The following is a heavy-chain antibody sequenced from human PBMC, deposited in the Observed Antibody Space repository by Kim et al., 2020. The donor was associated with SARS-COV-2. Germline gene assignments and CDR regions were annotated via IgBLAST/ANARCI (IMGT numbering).Heavy chain of an antibody. V-gene: IGHV4-59*08. CDR3: ARQKNWNSETQYYYYYYYMDV. CDR2: IYYSGST. D-gene: IGHD1-7*01. Sequence: SETLSLTCTVSGGSISSYYWSWIRQPPGKGLEWIGYIYYSGSTNYNPSLKSRVTISVDTSKNQFSLKLSSVTAADTAVYYCARQKNWNSETQYYYYYYYMDVWGKGTTVTVSS. CDR1: GGSISSYY. J-gene: IGHJ6*03.